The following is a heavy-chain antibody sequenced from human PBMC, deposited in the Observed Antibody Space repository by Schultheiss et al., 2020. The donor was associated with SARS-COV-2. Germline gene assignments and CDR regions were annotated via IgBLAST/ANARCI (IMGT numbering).Heavy chain of an antibody. J-gene: IGHJ4*02. D-gene: IGHD3-16*01. Sequence: GESLKISCAASGFTFSSYSMNWVRQAPGKGLEWVSYISSSSSYTNYADSVKGRFTISRDNAKNSLYLQMNSLRDEDTAVYYCAKDWGYWGLGTLVTVSS. CDR2: ISSSSSYT. CDR1: GFTFSSYS. CDR3: AKDWGY. V-gene: IGHV3-21*05.